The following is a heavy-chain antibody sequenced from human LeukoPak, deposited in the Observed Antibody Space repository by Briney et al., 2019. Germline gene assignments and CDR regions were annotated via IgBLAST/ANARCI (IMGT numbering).Heavy chain of an antibody. CDR1: GCTFSSYA. CDR2: ISYDGSNK. CDR3: ARVEIYGAYDY. V-gene: IGHV3-30-3*01. D-gene: IGHD4-17*01. J-gene: IGHJ4*02. Sequence: GGSLRLSCAASGCTFSSYAMHWVRQAPGKGLEWVAVISYDGSNKYYADSVKGRFTISRDNSKNTLYLQMNSLRAEDTAVYYCARVEIYGAYDYWGQGTLVTVSS.